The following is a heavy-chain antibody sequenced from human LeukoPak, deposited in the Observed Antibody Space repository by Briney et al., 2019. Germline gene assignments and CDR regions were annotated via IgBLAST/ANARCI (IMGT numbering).Heavy chain of an antibody. CDR2: IYYSGST. V-gene: IGHV4-39*01. J-gene: IGHJ4*02. CDR3: AKVHEPYSSWGFDY. CDR1: GGSISSSSYY. Sequence: SETLSLTCTVSGGSISSSSYYWGWIHQPPGKGLEWIGSIYYSGSTNYNPSLKSRVTISVDTSKNQFSLRLSSVTAADTAVYYCAKVHEPYSSWGFDYWGQGTLVTVSS. D-gene: IGHD6-13*01.